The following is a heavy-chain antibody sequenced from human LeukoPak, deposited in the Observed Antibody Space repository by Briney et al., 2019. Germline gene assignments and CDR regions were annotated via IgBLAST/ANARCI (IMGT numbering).Heavy chain of an antibody. CDR1: GVTFSSYS. CDR3: ARDQTSYYYDSSGYYPYWYFDL. J-gene: IGHJ2*01. Sequence: GGSLRLSCAPSGVTFSSYSMNWVRQALGKGLEWVSYISSSSSTIYYADSVKGRFTISRDNAKNSLYLQMNSLRAEDTAVYYCARDQTSYYYDSSGYYPYWYFDLWGRGTLVTVSS. CDR2: ISSSSSTI. V-gene: IGHV3-48*01. D-gene: IGHD3-22*01.